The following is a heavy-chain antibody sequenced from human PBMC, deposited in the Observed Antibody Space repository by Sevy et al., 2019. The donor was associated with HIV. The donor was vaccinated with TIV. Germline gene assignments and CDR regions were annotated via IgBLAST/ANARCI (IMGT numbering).Heavy chain of an antibody. V-gene: IGHV3-66*01. D-gene: IGHD3-22*01. Sequence: GGSLRLSCAASGFTVSSNYMSWVRQAPGKGLEWVSVIYSGGDTYYADSVKGRFTISRDSSKNTLYLQIDSLRAEDTAIYYCAREYYYDSVAYRHFYYWGQGTLVTVSS. CDR2: IYSGGDT. CDR1: GFTVSSNY. CDR3: AREYYYDSVAYRHFYY. J-gene: IGHJ4*02.